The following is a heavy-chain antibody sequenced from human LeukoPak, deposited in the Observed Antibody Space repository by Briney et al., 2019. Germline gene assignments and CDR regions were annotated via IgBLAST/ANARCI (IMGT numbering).Heavy chain of an antibody. V-gene: IGHV3-23*01. J-gene: IGHJ4*02. CDR3: AKPAGGYSSSWYEYYFDY. CDR2: ISGSGGST. D-gene: IGHD6-13*01. CDR1: GFTFSSYG. Sequence: GGSLRLSCAASGFTFSSYGMSWVRQAPGKGLEWVSAISGSGGSTYYADSVKGRFTISRDNSKNTLYLQMNSLRAEDTAVYYCAKPAGGYSSSWYEYYFDYWGQGTLVTVSS.